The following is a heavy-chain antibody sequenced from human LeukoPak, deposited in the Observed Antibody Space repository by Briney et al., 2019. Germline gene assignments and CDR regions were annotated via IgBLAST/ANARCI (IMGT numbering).Heavy chain of an antibody. CDR1: GGTFSSYA. D-gene: IGHD3-10*01. J-gene: IGHJ4*02. Sequence: ASVKVSCKASGGTFSSYAISWARQAPGQGLEWMGWISAYNGNTNYAQKLQGRVTMTTDTSTSTAYMELRSLRSDDTAVYYCARDFNQLLWFGDPRYYFDYWGQGTLVTVSS. CDR2: ISAYNGNT. CDR3: ARDFNQLLWFGDPRYYFDY. V-gene: IGHV1-18*01.